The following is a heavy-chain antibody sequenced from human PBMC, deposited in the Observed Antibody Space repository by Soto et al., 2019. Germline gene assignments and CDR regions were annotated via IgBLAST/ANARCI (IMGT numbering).Heavy chain of an antibody. D-gene: IGHD3-10*01. CDR2: IYHSGST. J-gene: IGHJ5*02. V-gene: IGHV4-4*02. CDR1: GGSINSSNW. CDR3: AHTSILLWFDP. Sequence: PSETLSLTCAVSGGSINSSNWWSWVRQPPGKGLEWIGEIYHSGSTNYNPSLKSRVTISVDKSKNQFSLKLSSVTAADTAVYYCAHTSILLWFDPWGQGTLVTVST.